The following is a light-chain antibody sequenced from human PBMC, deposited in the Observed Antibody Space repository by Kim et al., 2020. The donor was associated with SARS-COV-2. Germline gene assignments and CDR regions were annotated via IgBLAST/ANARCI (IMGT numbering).Light chain of an antibody. V-gene: IGLV3-19*01. CDR2: NKD. Sequence: SSELTQDPAVSVALGQTVRITFQGDSLRSYYATWYQQKPGQAPILVIYNKDNRPSGVPDRFSGSSSGNTASLTITGAQAEDEADYYCNSRDSNDNVLFGGGTSLTVL. J-gene: IGLJ2*01. CDR1: SLRSYY. CDR3: NSRDSNDNVL.